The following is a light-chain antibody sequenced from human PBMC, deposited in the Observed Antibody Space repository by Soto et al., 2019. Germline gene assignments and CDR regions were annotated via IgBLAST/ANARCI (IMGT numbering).Light chain of an antibody. CDR2: SNN. CDR1: SSNIGSNT. Sequence: QSVLTEPPSASGTPGQRVTISCSGSSSNIGSNTVNWYQQLPGTAPKLLIYSNNQRPSGVPDPFSGSKSGASASLAISGLQSEDEADYYSAAWDDSLNGVVFGGGTKLTVL. CDR3: AAWDDSLNGVV. V-gene: IGLV1-44*01. J-gene: IGLJ2*01.